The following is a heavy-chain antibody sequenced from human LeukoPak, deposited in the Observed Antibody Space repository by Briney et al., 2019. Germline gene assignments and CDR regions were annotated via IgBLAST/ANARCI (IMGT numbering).Heavy chain of an antibody. J-gene: IGHJ4*02. V-gene: IGHV3-30-3*01. D-gene: IGHD1-20*01. CDR3: AREEGITGPYFDY. CDR1: GFTFSNFW. Sequence: PGGSLRLSCVTSGFTFSNFWMSWVCQAPGKGLEWVAVISYDGSNKYYADSVKGRFTISRDNSKNTLYLQMNSLRAEDTAVYYCAREEGITGPYFDYWGQGTLVTVSS. CDR2: ISYDGSNK.